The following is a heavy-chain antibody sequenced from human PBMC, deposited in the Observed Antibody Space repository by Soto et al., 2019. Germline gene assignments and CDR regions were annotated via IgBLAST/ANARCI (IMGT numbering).Heavy chain of an antibody. CDR3: PGDLSGWSAP. V-gene: IGHV1-69*08. J-gene: IGHJ5*02. CDR1: GGTFSSYT. CDR2: IIPILGIA. Sequence: QVQLVQSGAEVKKPGSSVKVSCKASGGTFSSYTISWVRQAPGQGLEWMGRIIPILGIANYAQKFQGRVTIPGDKSTSTAYRKLSSLRSEDTPFYSVPGDLSGWSAPGGQGTLVTVSS. D-gene: IGHD3-16*02.